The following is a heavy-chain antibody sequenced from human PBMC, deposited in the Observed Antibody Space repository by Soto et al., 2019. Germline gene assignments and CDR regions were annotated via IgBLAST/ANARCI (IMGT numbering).Heavy chain of an antibody. CDR3: ARERRFSPLHYYYLLDV. CDR1: GFTFHNFW. CDR2: IHPDGSEA. J-gene: IGHJ6*02. V-gene: IGHV3-7*01. D-gene: IGHD3-10*01. Sequence: EVELVESGGRIVQPGGSLRLSCVVPGFTFHNFWVTWVRQAPGKGLEWVANIHPDGSEAYYVDSLKGRFTISRDNGKNSLYLQMNNLRVEDTAVYYCARERRFSPLHYYYLLDVWGQGTTVTVSS.